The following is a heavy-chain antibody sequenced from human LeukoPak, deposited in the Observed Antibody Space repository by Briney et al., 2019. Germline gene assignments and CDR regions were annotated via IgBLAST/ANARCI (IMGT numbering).Heavy chain of an antibody. CDR2: ITPIFGTA. V-gene: IGHV1-69*05. J-gene: IGHJ6*02. CDR3: ASSYYYDSSGYGDYYYYGMDV. Sequence: SVKVSCKASGGTFRSNAISWVRQAPGQGLEWMGGITPIFGTANYAQKVQGRVTMTRDTSTSTVCMELSSLRSEDTAVYYCASSYYYDSSGYGDYYYYGMDVWGQGTTVTVSS. D-gene: IGHD3-22*01. CDR1: GGTFRSNA.